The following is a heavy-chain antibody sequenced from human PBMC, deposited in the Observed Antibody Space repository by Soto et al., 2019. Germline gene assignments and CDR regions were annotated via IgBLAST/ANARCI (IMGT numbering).Heavy chain of an antibody. Sequence: SHTDTVYDGYIIGYYRSRLSQPKGEGLEWIGEISHSGSTNYNPSLKSRVTISVDTSKNQFSLNLSSVTAADTAVYYCAGGRGRQQLVMSYYYVRDVLGQGTTLTVSS. CDR3: AGGRGRQQLVMSYYYVRDV. D-gene: IGHD6-13*01. V-gene: IGHV4-34*01. CDR1: DGYIIGYY. J-gene: IGHJ6*02. CDR2: ISHSGST.